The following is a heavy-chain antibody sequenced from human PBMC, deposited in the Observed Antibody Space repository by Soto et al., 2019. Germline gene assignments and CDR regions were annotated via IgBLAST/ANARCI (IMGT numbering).Heavy chain of an antibody. Sequence: GGSLRLSCAASGFTFSSYAMSWVRQAPGKGLEWVSAISGSGGSTYYADSVKGRFTISRDNSKNTLYLQMNSLRAEDTAVYYCAKYPPGYFDWLLYSYFDYWGQGTLVTVSS. J-gene: IGHJ4*02. CDR3: AKYPPGYFDWLLYSYFDY. CDR2: ISGSGGST. CDR1: GFTFSSYA. D-gene: IGHD3-9*01. V-gene: IGHV3-23*01.